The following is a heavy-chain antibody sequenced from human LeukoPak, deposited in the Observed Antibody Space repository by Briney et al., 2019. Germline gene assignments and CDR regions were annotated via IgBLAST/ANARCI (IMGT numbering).Heavy chain of an antibody. J-gene: IGHJ4*02. V-gene: IGHV3-7*03. CDR2: IKGDGSVK. CDR3: ARGDY. Sequence: GGSLRLSCVASGFTYSDYWMSWVRQGPGKGLEWVATIKGDGSVKNYVDSVKGRFTISRDNAKNSVFLQMDSLRAEDTAVYYCARGDYWGQGTLVTVSS. CDR1: GFTYSDYW.